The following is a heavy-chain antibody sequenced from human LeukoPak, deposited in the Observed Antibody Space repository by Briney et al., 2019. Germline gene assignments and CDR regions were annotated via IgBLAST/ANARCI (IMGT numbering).Heavy chain of an antibody. J-gene: IGHJ4*02. CDR2: ISSSSSYI. CDR1: GFTFSSYW. D-gene: IGHD3-22*01. V-gene: IGHV3-21*01. CDR3: ARDEGSGYYGY. Sequence: GGSLRLSCAASGFTFSSYWMSRVRQAPGKGLEWVSSISSSSSYIYYADSVKGRFTISRDNAKNSLYLQMNSLRAEDTAVYYCARDEGSGYYGYWGQGTLVTVSS.